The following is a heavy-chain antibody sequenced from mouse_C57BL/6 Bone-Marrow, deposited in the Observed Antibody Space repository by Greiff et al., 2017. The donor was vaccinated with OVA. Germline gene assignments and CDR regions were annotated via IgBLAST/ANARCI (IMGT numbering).Heavy chain of an antibody. J-gene: IGHJ3*01. V-gene: IGHV3-6*01. CDR3: ARRAVHEGFAY. D-gene: IGHD3-3*01. CDR2: ISYDGSN. CDR1: GYSITSGYY. Sequence: EVKLMESGPGLVKPSQSLSLTCSVTGYSITSGYYWNWIRQFPGNKLEWMGYISYDGSNNYNPSLKNRISITRDTSKNQFFLKLNSVTTEDTATYYCARRAVHEGFAYWGQGTLVTVSA.